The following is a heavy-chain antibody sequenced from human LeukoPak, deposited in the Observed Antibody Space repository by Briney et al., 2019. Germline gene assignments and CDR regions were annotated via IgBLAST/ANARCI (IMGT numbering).Heavy chain of an antibody. D-gene: IGHD2-2*01. CDR2: IYSGGST. CDR3: AREIRYCSSTSCYPYFDY. CDR1: GFTVSSNY. Sequence: QTGGSLRLSCAASGFTVSSNYMSWVRQAPGKGLEWVSVIYSGGSTYYADSVKGRFTISGDNSKNTLYLQMNSLRAEDTAVYYCAREIRYCSSTSCYPYFDYWGQGTLVTVSS. V-gene: IGHV3-53*01. J-gene: IGHJ4*02.